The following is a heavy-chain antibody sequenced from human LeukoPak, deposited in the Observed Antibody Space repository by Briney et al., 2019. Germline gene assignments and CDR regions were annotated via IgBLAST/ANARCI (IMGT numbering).Heavy chain of an antibody. V-gene: IGHV4-59*08. CDR1: GVSIGSYF. Sequence: PSETLSLTCTVSGVSIGSYFWSWIRQPPGKGLEWIGYIDNRGSTNYNPSLKSRVTISVDTSKSQFSLKLNSVTAADTAVYYCARGGSYTPYWGQGTLVTVSS. CDR2: IDNRGST. D-gene: IGHD1-26*01. J-gene: IGHJ4*02. CDR3: ARGGSYTPY.